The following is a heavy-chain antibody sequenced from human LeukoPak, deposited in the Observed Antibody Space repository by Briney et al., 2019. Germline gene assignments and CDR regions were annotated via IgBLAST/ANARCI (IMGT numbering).Heavy chain of an antibody. Sequence: SETLSLTCAVYGGSFSGYYWSWIRQPPGKGLEWIGEINHSGSTNYNPSLKSRVTISVDTSKNQFSLKLSSVTAADTAVYYCARSGIVVVPAAFYYFDYWGQGTLVIVSS. CDR1: GGSFSGYY. CDR3: ARSGIVVVPAAFYYFDY. J-gene: IGHJ4*02. V-gene: IGHV4-34*01. CDR2: INHSGST. D-gene: IGHD2-2*01.